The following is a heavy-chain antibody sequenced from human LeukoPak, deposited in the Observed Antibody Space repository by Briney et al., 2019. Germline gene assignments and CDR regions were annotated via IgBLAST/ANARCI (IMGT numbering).Heavy chain of an antibody. V-gene: IGHV3-9*01. CDR1: GFTFDDYA. J-gene: IGHJ5*02. CDR3: AKDSEDIVATNWFDP. D-gene: IGHD5-12*01. Sequence: GRSLRLSCAASGFTFDDYAMHWVRQAPGKGLEWVSGISWNSGSIGYADSVKGRFTISRDNSKNTLYLQMNSLRAEDTAVYYCAKDSEDIVATNWFDPWGQGTLVTVSS. CDR2: ISWNSGSI.